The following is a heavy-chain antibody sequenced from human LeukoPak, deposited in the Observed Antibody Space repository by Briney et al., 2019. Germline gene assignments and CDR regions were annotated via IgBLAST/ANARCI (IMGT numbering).Heavy chain of an antibody. Sequence: PGGSLRLSCAASGFIFSNYAMSWVRQAPGKGLEWVSAILSGGDTASYADSVRGRFTISRDNSKHTLYLEMNSLRAEDTAVYYCARDQQWLRYYFDYWGQGTLVTVSS. CDR1: GFIFSNYA. D-gene: IGHD6-19*01. CDR3: ARDQQWLRYYFDY. J-gene: IGHJ4*02. V-gene: IGHV3-23*01. CDR2: ILSGGDTA.